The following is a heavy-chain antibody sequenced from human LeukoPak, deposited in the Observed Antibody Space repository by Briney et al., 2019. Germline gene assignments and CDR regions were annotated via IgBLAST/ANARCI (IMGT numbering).Heavy chain of an antibody. CDR3: ARDRGYFDN. Sequence: GGSLRLSCAASGFTFSIYSMNWVRQAPGKGLEWLSSISSSSNYIYYADSVKGRFTISRDNVQNSLYLQMNSLRAEDTAMYYCARDRGYFDNWGQGTLVTVSS. V-gene: IGHV3-21*01. J-gene: IGHJ4*02. CDR2: ISSSSNYI. CDR1: GFTFSIYS.